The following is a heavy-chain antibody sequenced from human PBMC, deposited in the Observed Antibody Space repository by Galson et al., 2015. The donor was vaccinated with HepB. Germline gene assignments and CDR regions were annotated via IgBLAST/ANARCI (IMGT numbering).Heavy chain of an antibody. D-gene: IGHD3-9*01. V-gene: IGHV4-59*01. CDR3: ARANLNEILTGYYTLFYFDY. CDR1: GGSISSYY. Sequence: TLSLTCTVSGGSISSYYWSWIRQPPGKGLEWIAYIYYSGSTNYNPSLKSRVTISVDTSKNQFSLKLSSVTAADTAVYYCARANLNEILTGYYTLFYFDYWGQGALVTVSS. CDR2: IYYSGST. J-gene: IGHJ4*02.